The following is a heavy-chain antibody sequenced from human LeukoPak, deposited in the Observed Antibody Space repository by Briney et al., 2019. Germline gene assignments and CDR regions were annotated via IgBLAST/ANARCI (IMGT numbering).Heavy chain of an antibody. CDR1: GGSFSGYY. Sequence: SETLSLTCAVYGGSFSGYYWNWIRQPPGKGLEWIGEINHSGSTNYNPSLKSRVTISVDTSKNQFSLKLSSVTAADTAVYYCARTYYDSSGYPYWGQGTLVTVSS. J-gene: IGHJ4*02. D-gene: IGHD3-22*01. CDR2: INHSGST. CDR3: ARTYYDSSGYPY. V-gene: IGHV4-34*01.